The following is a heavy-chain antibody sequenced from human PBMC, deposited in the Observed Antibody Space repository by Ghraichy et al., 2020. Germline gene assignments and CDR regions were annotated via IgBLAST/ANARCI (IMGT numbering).Heavy chain of an antibody. CDR1: GFTFSCYC. CDR3: AKAIEGYCSGGRCYSPVDA. Sequence: GGSLRLSCAASGFTFSCYCMHWVRQAPGKGLEWVADISYDGSKKYYADSVKGRFTISRDNSKNTLYLQMNSLGAEDTAVYYCAKAIEGYCSGGRCYSPVDAWGQGTLVTVSS. CDR2: ISYDGSKK. D-gene: IGHD2-15*01. J-gene: IGHJ5*02. V-gene: IGHV3-30*18.